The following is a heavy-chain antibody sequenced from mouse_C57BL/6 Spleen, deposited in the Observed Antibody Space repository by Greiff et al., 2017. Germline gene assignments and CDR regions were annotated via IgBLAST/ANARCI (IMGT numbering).Heavy chain of an antibody. V-gene: IGHV1-55*01. CDR1: GYTFTSYW. J-gene: IGHJ4*01. CDR3: AREDYDNYEGGISKDY. Sequence: QVQLQQPGAELVKPGASVKMSCKASGYTFTSYWITWVKQRPGQGLEWIGDIYPGSGSTNYNEKFKSKATLTVDTSSSTAYMQLSSLTSEDSAVYYVAREDYDNYEGGISKDYWGQGTSVTVSS. CDR2: IYPGSGST. D-gene: IGHD2-1*01.